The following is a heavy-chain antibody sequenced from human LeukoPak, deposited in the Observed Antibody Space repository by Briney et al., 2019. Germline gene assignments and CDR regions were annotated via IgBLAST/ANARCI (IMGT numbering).Heavy chain of an antibody. CDR2: INHSGST. Sequence: PSETLSLTCAVYGGSFSGYYWSWIRQPPGKGLEWIGEINHSGSTNYNPSLKSRVTISVDTSKNQFSLKLSSVTAADTAVYYCARGPRYCSGGSCYFNYWGQGTLVTVSS. CDR3: ARGPRYCSGGSCYFNY. J-gene: IGHJ4*02. CDR1: GGSFSGYY. V-gene: IGHV4-34*01. D-gene: IGHD2-15*01.